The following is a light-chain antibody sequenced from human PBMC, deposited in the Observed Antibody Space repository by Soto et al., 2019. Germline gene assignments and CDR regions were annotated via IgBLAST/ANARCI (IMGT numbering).Light chain of an antibody. J-gene: IGKJ1*01. V-gene: IGKV1-5*01. Sequence: DIQMTQSPSTLSASLGDTVTITRRASQTISRWLAWYQQKPGKAPRLLIYTASTLESGVPSRFSASGSGTEFTLTISSLHPDDFATYYCQEYNNYWTFGQGTKVDIK. CDR2: TAS. CDR1: QTISRW. CDR3: QEYNNYWT.